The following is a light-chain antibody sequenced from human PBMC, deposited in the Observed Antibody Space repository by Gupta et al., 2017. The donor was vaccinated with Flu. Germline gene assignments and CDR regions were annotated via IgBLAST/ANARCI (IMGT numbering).Light chain of an antibody. CDR1: QSINSY. CDR3: QQTYSTPRT. V-gene: IGKV1-39*01. Sequence: IQMTQSATSLSASVGDRVTITCRASQSINSYLNWYQQKTGKEAPKVLIYAASSLQSGVPSRFSGSGSGTDFTLTISSLQPEDVATYYCQQTYSTPRTFGGGTKVEIK. CDR2: AAS. J-gene: IGKJ4*01.